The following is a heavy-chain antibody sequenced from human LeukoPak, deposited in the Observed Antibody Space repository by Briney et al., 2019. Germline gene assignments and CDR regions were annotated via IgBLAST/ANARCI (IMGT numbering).Heavy chain of an antibody. CDR3: ARRITVAGGWFDP. D-gene: IGHD6-19*01. CDR1: GGSISSSSYT. CDR2: IYYSGTT. V-gene: IGHV4-39*01. Sequence: PSETLSLTCTVSGGSISSSSYTWGWIRQPPGKGLEWVGTIYYSGTTHYNPSLKSRVTISIGTSKNQFSLKLSSVTAADTAVYFCARRITVAGGWFDPWGQGTLVTVSS. J-gene: IGHJ5*02.